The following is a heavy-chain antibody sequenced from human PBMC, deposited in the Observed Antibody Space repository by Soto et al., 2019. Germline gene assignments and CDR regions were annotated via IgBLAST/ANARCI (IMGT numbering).Heavy chain of an antibody. D-gene: IGHD3-9*01. CDR2: IKSKTDGGTT. V-gene: IGHV3-15*01. Sequence: EVQLVESGGGLVKPGGSLRLSCAASGFTFSNAWMSWVRQAPGKGLEWVGRIKSKTDGGTTDYAAPVKGRFTISRDDSKNTLYLQMNSLKTEDTAVYYCTTDQTVRYFELYYFDYWGQGTLVTVSS. J-gene: IGHJ4*02. CDR3: TTDQTVRYFELYYFDY. CDR1: GFTFSNAW.